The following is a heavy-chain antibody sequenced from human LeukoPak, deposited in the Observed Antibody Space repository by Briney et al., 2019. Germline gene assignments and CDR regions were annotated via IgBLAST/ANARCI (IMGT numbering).Heavy chain of an antibody. V-gene: IGHV3-23*01. Sequence: PGGSLRLSCAASGFTFSSYAMSWVRQAPGKGLEWVSAISGSGDQTYYADSVKGRFTFSRDNSNNILHLQMHSLRADDTAVYYCATQPESYGDSASYFHHWGQGTLVTVSS. D-gene: IGHD4-17*01. J-gene: IGHJ1*01. CDR2: ISGSGDQT. CDR3: ATQPESYGDSASYFHH. CDR1: GFTFSSYA.